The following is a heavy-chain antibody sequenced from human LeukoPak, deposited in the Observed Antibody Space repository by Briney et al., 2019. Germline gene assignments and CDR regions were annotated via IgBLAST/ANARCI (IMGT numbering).Heavy chain of an antibody. D-gene: IGHD6-19*01. CDR1: GFTFNTFA. V-gene: IGHV3-30*01. Sequence: GRSLRLSCAASGFTFNTFAMRWVRQPPGKGLEWVAVISYDGNYKYHADSVKGRFTISRDNSKSTLYLQINNVRPEDMAVYYCARVAVAGSFYYYYYMDVWGKGTTVTVSS. J-gene: IGHJ6*03. CDR2: ISYDGNYK. CDR3: ARVAVAGSFYYYYYMDV.